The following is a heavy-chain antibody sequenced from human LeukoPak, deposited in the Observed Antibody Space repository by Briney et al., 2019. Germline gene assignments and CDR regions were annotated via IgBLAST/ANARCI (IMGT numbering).Heavy chain of an antibody. V-gene: IGHV3-74*01. Sequence: GGSLRLSCAASGFTFSSYCMRWVRQAPGEGLVWVSRINSDGSSTSYADSVKGRFTISRDNAKNTLYLQMNSLRAEDTAVYYCARWVGATNFDYWGQGTLVTVSS. CDR3: ARWVGATNFDY. J-gene: IGHJ4*02. CDR2: INSDGSST. D-gene: IGHD1-26*01. CDR1: GFTFSSYC.